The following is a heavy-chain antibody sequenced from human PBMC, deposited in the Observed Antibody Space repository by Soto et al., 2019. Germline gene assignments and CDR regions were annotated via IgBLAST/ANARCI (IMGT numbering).Heavy chain of an antibody. CDR2: ITNHGDAI. D-gene: IGHD1-7*01. V-gene: IGHV3-64D*06. CDR1: EFVFSDFS. Sequence: PGGSLRLSCSASEFVFSDFSIHWVRQAPGKGLEFVAPITNHGDAIYYSDSATGRFTISRDNSKNMVFLQMNSLRPDDTAVYSCVKVMGTSSYYGLGAGGQGPTVTVSS. J-gene: IGHJ6*02. CDR3: VKVMGTSSYYGLGA.